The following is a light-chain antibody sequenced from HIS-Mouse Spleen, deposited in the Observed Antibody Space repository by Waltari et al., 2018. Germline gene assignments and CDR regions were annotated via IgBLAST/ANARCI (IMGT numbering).Light chain of an antibody. CDR2: EGS. V-gene: IGLV2-23*01. CDR1: SSDVGSYNL. J-gene: IGLJ3*02. CDR3: CSYAGSSTYWV. Sequence: QSALTQPASVSGSPGQSITISCTGTSSDVGSYNLASWYQQHPGKAPKPMIYEGSKRPSGVSNRFSGSKSGNTASLTISGLQAEDEADYYCCSYAGSSTYWVFGGGTKLTVL.